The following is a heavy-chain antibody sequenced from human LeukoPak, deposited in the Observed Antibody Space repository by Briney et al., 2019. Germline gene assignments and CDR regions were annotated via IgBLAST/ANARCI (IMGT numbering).Heavy chain of an antibody. D-gene: IGHD5-18*01. J-gene: IGHJ4*02. CDR2: ISSNGGST. V-gene: IGHV3-64*01. Sequence: PGGSLRLSCAASGFTFSSYAMHWVRQAPGKGLEYVSAISSNGGSTYYANSVKGRFTISRDNSKNTLYLQMGSLRAEDMAVYYCARGIQLWSTFDYWGQGTLSPSPQ. CDR1: GFTFSSYA. CDR3: ARGIQLWSTFDY.